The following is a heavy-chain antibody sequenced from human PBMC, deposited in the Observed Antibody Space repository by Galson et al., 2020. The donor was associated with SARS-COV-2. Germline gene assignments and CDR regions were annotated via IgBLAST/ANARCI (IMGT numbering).Heavy chain of an antibody. V-gene: IGHV2-70*01. CDR2: IDWDDDK. Sequence: SGPTLVKPTQTLTLTCTFSGFLLSTSGMCVSWIRQPPGKALEWLALIDWDDDKYYSTSLKTRLTISKDTSKNQVVLTMTNMDPVDTATYYCARIPLYDNGEVEGFWDYYGMDVWGQGTTVTVSS. CDR3: ARIPLYDNGEVEGFWDYYGMDV. CDR1: GFLLSTSGMC. D-gene: IGHD3-16*01. J-gene: IGHJ6*02.